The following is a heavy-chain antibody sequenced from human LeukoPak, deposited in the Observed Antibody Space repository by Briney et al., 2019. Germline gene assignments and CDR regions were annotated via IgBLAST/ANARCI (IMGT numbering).Heavy chain of an antibody. CDR3: AKDRGSAAGRRYYYMDV. CDR2: ISWNSGSI. J-gene: IGHJ6*03. D-gene: IGHD6-13*01. Sequence: GGSLRLSCAASGFTFDDYAMHWVRQAPGKGPEWVSGISWNSGSIGYADSVKGRFTVSRDNAKNSLYLQMNSLRAEDTALYYCAKDRGSAAGRRYYYMDVWGKGTTVTVSS. CDR1: GFTFDDYA. V-gene: IGHV3-9*01.